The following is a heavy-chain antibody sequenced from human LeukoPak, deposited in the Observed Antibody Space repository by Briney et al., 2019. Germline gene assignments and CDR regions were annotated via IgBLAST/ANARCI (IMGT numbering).Heavy chain of an antibody. V-gene: IGHV3-74*01. D-gene: IGHD4-23*01. Sequence: PGGSLRLSCAASGFTFSSYWMHWVRQAPGKGLVWVSRINSDGSSTSYADSVKGRFTISRDNAKNTLYLQMNSLRAEDTAVYYCARVPYYGGPYYFDYWGQGTLVTVSS. CDR2: INSDGSST. CDR3: ARVPYYGGPYYFDY. CDR1: GFTFSSYW. J-gene: IGHJ4*02.